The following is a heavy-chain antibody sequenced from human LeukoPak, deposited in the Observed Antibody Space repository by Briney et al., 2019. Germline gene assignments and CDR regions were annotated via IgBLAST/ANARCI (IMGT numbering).Heavy chain of an antibody. CDR2: IYYSGNT. Sequence: PSETLSLTCTVSGASISSGDYYWGWIRQSPGKGLEWIGTIYYSGNTNYNPSLKSRVTISVDTSENQFSLRLSSVTATDTAVYYCVRRGQRLNPGLYYFDYWGQGTLVTVSS. D-gene: IGHD6-25*01. J-gene: IGHJ4*02. CDR1: GASISSGDYY. V-gene: IGHV4-39*01. CDR3: VRRGQRLNPGLYYFDY.